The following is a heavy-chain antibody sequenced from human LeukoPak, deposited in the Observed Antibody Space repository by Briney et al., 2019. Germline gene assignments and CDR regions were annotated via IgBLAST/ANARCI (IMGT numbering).Heavy chain of an antibody. Sequence: GGSLRLSCAASGFTFSSYAMHWVRQAPGKGLEWVAVMSYDGSNKYYADSVKGRFTISRDNSKNTLYLQMNSLRAEDTAVYYCARLVRWCQGGYSDYWGQGTLVTVSS. CDR3: ARLVRWCQGGYSDY. D-gene: IGHD4-23*01. J-gene: IGHJ4*02. V-gene: IGHV3-30-3*01. CDR2: MSYDGSNK. CDR1: GFTFSSYA.